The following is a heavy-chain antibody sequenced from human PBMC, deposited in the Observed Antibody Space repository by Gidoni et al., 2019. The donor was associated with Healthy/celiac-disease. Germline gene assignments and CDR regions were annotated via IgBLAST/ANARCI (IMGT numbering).Heavy chain of an antibody. CDR3: AKVRVIVVVINPFDY. D-gene: IGHD3-22*01. J-gene: IGHJ4*02. V-gene: IGHV3-23*01. CDR2: ISGSGGST. CDR1: GFPFSSYA. Sequence: EVQLLESGGGLVQPGGSLRLSCAASGFPFSSYAMSWVRQAPGKGLEWVSAISGSGGSTYYADSVKGRFTISRDNSKNTLYLQMNSLRAEDTAVYYCAKVRVIVVVINPFDYWGQGTLVTVSS.